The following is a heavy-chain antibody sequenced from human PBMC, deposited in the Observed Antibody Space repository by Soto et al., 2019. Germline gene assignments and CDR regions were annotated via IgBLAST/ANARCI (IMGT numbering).Heavy chain of an antibody. V-gene: IGHV1-3*01. D-gene: IGHD6-19*01. CDR1: GYTITSYA. CDR2: INAGNGNT. J-gene: IGHJ5*02. CDR3: ARDHRQWLAPGWFDP. Sequence: ASVKVCSKAPGYTITSYAMHWVRHAPGQRLEWMGWINAGNGNTKYSQKFQGRVTITRDTSASTAYMELSSLRSEDTAVYYCARDHRQWLAPGWFDPWGQGTLVTVSS.